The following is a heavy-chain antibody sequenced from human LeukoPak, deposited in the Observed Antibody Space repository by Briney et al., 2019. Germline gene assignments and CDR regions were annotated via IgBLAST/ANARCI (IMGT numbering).Heavy chain of an antibody. CDR3: ARQYFGYYYMDV. CDR1: GGSITSNSYY. CDR2: LYYSGST. Sequence: PSETLSLTCTVSGGSITSNSYYWGWIRQPPGKGLEWIGSLYYSGSTYYNPSLKSRVTIPVDTSKNQFSLKLTSVTAADTAVYYCARQYFGYYYMDVWGKGTTVTVSS. D-gene: IGHD3-9*01. V-gene: IGHV4-39*01. J-gene: IGHJ6*03.